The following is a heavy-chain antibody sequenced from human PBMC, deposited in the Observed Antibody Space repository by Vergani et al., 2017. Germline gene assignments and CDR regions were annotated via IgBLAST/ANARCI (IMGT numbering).Heavy chain of an antibody. J-gene: IGHJ6*02. CDR1: GGSFSGYY. Sequence: QVQLQQWGAGLLTPSETLSLTCAVYGGSFSGYYWSWIRQPPGKGLEWIGEINHSGSTNYNPSRKSRVTISVDTSKNQFSLKLSSVTAAATAVYYCARVNYGDRFSYYYGMDVWGQGTTVTVSS. CDR3: ARVNYGDRFSYYYGMDV. V-gene: IGHV4-34*01. D-gene: IGHD4-17*01. CDR2: INHSGST.